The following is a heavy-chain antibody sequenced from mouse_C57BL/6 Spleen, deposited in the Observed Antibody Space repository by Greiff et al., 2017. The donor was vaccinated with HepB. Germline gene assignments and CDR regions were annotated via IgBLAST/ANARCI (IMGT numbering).Heavy chain of an antibody. CDR3: AKIYYGSRHFDY. Sequence: QVQLQQPGAELVKPGASVKMSCKASGYTFTSYWITWVKQRPGQGLEWIGDIYPGSGSTNYNEKFKSKATLTVDTSSSTAYMQLSSLTSEDSAVYYCAKIYYGSRHFDYWGQGTTRTVSS. CDR2: IYPGSGST. CDR1: GYTFTSYW. D-gene: IGHD1-1*01. J-gene: IGHJ2*01. V-gene: IGHV1-55*01.